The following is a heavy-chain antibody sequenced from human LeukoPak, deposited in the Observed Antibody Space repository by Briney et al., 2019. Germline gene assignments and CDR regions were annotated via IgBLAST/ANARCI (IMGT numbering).Heavy chain of an antibody. CDR2: MNPNSGNT. CDR1: GYTFTSYD. Sequence: ASVKVSCKASGYTFTSYDINWVRQATGQGLEWMGWMNPNSGNTGYAQKFQGRVTITADESTSTAYMELSSLRSEDTAVYYCARLIAAAGTYWFDPWGQGTLVTVSS. D-gene: IGHD6-13*01. J-gene: IGHJ5*02. CDR3: ARLIAAAGTYWFDP. V-gene: IGHV1-8*03.